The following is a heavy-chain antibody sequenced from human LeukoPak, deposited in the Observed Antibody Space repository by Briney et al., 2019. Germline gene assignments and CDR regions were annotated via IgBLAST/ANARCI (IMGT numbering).Heavy chain of an antibody. V-gene: IGHV3-74*01. CDR1: GFTFSSYW. J-gene: IGHJ4*02. Sequence: PGGSLRLSCAASGFTFSSYWMHWVRQAPGKGLVWVSRINSDGSSTSYADSVKGRFTISRDNAKNTLYLQMNSLRAEDTAGDYCARAYYGGNVMVFDYWGQGTLVTVSS. CDR2: INSDGSST. CDR3: ARAYYGGNVMVFDY. D-gene: IGHD4-23*01.